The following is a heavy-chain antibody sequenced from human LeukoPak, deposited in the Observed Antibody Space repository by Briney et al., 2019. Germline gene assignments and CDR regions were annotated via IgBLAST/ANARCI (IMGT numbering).Heavy chain of an antibody. CDR3: ARGNYYDSSGYTY. Sequence: MPSETLSLTCTVSGGSISSYYCSWIRQPAGKGLEWIGRIYTSGSTNYNPSLKSRVTMSVDTSKNQFSLKLSSVTAADTAVYYCARGNYYDSSGYTYWGQGTLVTVSS. CDR1: GGSISSYY. CDR2: IYTSGST. D-gene: IGHD3-22*01. V-gene: IGHV4-4*07. J-gene: IGHJ4*02.